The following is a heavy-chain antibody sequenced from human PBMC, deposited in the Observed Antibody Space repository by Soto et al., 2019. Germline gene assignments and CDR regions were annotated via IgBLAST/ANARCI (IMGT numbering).Heavy chain of an antibody. Sequence: QVQLVESGGGVVQPGRSLRLSCAASGFTFSSYAMHWVRQAPGKGLEWVAVISYDGSNKYYADSVKGRFTISRDNSKNTLYLQMNRLIAEDTAVYYCARDIKCNYYYYYGMDVWGQGTTVTVSS. CDR2: ISYDGSNK. CDR3: ARDIKCNYYYYYGMDV. CDR1: GFTFSSYA. V-gene: IGHV3-30-3*01. J-gene: IGHJ6*02.